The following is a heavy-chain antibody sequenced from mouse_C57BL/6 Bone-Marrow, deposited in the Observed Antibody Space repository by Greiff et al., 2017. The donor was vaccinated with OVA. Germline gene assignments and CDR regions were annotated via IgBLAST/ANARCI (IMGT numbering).Heavy chain of an antibody. CDR1: GFSFNTYA. D-gene: IGHD3-2*02. J-gene: IGHJ3*01. CDR2: IRSKSNNYAT. Sequence: EVHLVESGGGLVQPKGSLKLSCAASGFSFNTYAMNWVRQAPGKGLEWVARIRSKSNNYATYYADSGQDRFTISRDESDSMLYLQMNNLKTEDTAMDYWVGGLDSSGYEAYWGQGTLVTVSA. V-gene: IGHV10-1*01. CDR3: VGGLDSSGYEAY.